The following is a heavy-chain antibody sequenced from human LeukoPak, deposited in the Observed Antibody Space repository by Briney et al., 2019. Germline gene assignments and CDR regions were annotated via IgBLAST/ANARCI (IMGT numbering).Heavy chain of an antibody. J-gene: IGHJ1*01. Sequence: PGRSLRLSCAASGFTFSSYAMAWVRQAPGKGLEWVSGIRGNGGSTYYADSVKGRFTISRDNSKNTLYLLMNSLRAEDTAVYYCAKDPRVGASAAEYFQYWGQGTLVTVSS. D-gene: IGHD1-26*01. V-gene: IGHV3-23*01. CDR2: IRGNGGST. CDR1: GFTFSSYA. CDR3: AKDPRVGASAAEYFQY.